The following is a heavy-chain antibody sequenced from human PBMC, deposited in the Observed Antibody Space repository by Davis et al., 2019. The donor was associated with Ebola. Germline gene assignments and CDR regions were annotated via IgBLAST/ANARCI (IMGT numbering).Heavy chain of an antibody. J-gene: IGHJ4*02. CDR3: AKSRIAAAVLQHFDY. V-gene: IGHV3-23*01. Sequence: PGGSLRLSCAASGFTFSSYAMTWVRQAPGKGLEWVSGISGSGGSTYYADSVKGRFTISRDNSKNTLYLQINSLRVEDTAVYYCAKSRIAAAVLQHFDYWGQGTLVTVSS. CDR2: ISGSGGST. CDR1: GFTFSSYA. D-gene: IGHD6-13*01.